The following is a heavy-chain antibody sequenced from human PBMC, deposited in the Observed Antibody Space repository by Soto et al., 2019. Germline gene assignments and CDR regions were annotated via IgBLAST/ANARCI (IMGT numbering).Heavy chain of an antibody. CDR1: GYSLTTHA. CDR2: ISSFNAYT. Sequence: QVQLVQSEAELKKPGASVRVSCTSSGYSLTTHAISWVRQAPGQGLEWMGWISSFNAYTNYAQSFQGRVTMTTDSSTSTTYMDLKNLRSDETAIYYCATGYYGSGTLFYFDYWGQGTLATVSS. J-gene: IGHJ4*02. D-gene: IGHD3-10*01. V-gene: IGHV1-18*01. CDR3: ATGYYGSGTLFYFDY.